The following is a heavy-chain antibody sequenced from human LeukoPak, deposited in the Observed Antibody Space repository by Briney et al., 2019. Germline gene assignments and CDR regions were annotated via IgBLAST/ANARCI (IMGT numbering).Heavy chain of an antibody. CDR2: IRGSGDST. CDR1: GFTLRSYV. Sequence: GGSLRLSCVASGFTLRSYVMNWVRHTRGKGLEWVSCIRGSGDSTFYADSVKGRFDISRDNSKNTLYLQVNGLRTEDTAVYYCAKDRLLNCRGDCYIFDYWGQGTVVTVSS. D-gene: IGHD2-21*02. CDR3: AKDRLLNCRGDCYIFDY. J-gene: IGHJ4*02. V-gene: IGHV3-23*01.